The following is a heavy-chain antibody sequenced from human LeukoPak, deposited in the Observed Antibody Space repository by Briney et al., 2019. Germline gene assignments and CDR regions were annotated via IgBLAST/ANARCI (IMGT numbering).Heavy chain of an antibody. CDR1: GYTFTSYY. D-gene: IGHD2-2*02. V-gene: IGHV1-46*01. J-gene: IGHJ5*02. Sequence: RASVKVSCKASGYTFTSYYMHWVRQAPGQGLEWMGIINPSGGSTSYAQKFQGRVTMTRDTSTSTVYMELSRLRSDDTAVYYCARVFGNGVGIAAIPDNWFDPWGQGTLVTVSS. CDR2: INPSGGST. CDR3: ARVFGNGVGIAAIPDNWFDP.